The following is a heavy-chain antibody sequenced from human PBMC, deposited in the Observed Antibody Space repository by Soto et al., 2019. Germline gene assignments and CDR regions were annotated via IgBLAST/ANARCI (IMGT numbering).Heavy chain of an antibody. CDR1: SGSISSSNW. D-gene: IGHD3-3*01. Sequence: SETLSLTCAVSSGSISSSNWWSWVRQPPGKGLEWIGQIYHSGRTNYNPSLKSRVTISVDKSKNQFSLKLNSVTAADTAVYYCASSRDGVTIFVVVTRNLDYWGQGTLVTVSS. J-gene: IGHJ4*02. CDR3: ASSRDGVTIFVVVTRNLDY. CDR2: IYHSGRT. V-gene: IGHV4-4*02.